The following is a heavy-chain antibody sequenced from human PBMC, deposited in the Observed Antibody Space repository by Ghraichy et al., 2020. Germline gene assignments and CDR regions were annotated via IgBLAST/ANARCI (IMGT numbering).Heavy chain of an antibody. J-gene: IGHJ4*02. V-gene: IGHV4-30-2*01. CDR2: IQENGSS. CDR3: ARGKGSFEY. Sequence: SETLSLTCAVSGGSISSGGYSWSWIRRPPGAGLEWIGYIQENGSSYYNPSLKSRVNISADRSKNQFSLKVTSVTAADTAVYYCARGKGSFEYWGQGTRVTVSS. CDR1: GGSISSGGYS.